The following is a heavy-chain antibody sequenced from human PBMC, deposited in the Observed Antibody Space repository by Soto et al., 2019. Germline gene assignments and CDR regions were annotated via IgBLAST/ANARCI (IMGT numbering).Heavy chain of an antibody. D-gene: IGHD4-17*01. Sequence: QVQLVQSGAEVKKPGASVKVSCKASGHTFTSYGISWVRQAPGQGLEWMGWISAYNCNTKDAQKPQGRVTMTTDTSASAVHRELRSGRSDTKGVYYFARRPDYGYYVQVYYYYDIYVWGKGTTITV. CDR3: ARRPDYGYYVQVYYYYDIYV. CDR2: ISAYNCNT. CDR1: GHTFTSYG. J-gene: IGHJ6*03. V-gene: IGHV1-18*01.